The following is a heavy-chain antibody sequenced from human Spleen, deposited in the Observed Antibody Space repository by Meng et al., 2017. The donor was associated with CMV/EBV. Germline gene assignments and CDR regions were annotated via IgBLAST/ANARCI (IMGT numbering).Heavy chain of an antibody. CDR3: AKLRYGYFDY. CDR1: GFTFSSYA. D-gene: IGHD3-9*01. CDR2: IIGSGDTT. Sequence: GESLKISCAATGFTFSSYAMSWVRQAPGKGLEWVSSIIGSGDTTYYADSVKGRFSISRDNSKKTLDLQMNSLRVEDTAIYYCAKLRYGYFDYWGQGILVTVSS. V-gene: IGHV3-23*01. J-gene: IGHJ4*02.